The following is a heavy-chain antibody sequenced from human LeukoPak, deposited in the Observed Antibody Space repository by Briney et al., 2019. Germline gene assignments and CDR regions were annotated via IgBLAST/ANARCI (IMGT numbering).Heavy chain of an antibody. CDR2: IIPILGIA. J-gene: IGHJ4*02. D-gene: IGHD3-22*01. Sequence: GASVKVSCKASGGTFSSYAISWVRQAPGQGLEWMGRIIPILGIANYAQKFQGRVTITADKSTSTAYMELSSLRSGDTAVYYCARGPGYYYDSSGYFVYWGQGTLVTVSS. V-gene: IGHV1-69*04. CDR3: ARGPGYYYDSSGYFVY. CDR1: GGTFSSYA.